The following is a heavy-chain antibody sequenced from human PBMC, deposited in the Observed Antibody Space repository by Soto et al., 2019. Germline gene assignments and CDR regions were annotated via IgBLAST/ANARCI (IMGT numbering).Heavy chain of an antibody. Sequence: ASVKVSCKASGYTFTSYYMHWVRQAPGQGLEWMGIINPSGGSTSYAQKFQGRVTMTRDTSTSTVYMELSSLRSEDTAVYYCARSFIHGDRTESHPNWFDPWGQGTLVTVSS. CDR2: INPSGGST. CDR1: GYTFTSYY. V-gene: IGHV1-46*01. J-gene: IGHJ5*02. CDR3: ARSFIHGDRTESHPNWFDP. D-gene: IGHD3-10*01.